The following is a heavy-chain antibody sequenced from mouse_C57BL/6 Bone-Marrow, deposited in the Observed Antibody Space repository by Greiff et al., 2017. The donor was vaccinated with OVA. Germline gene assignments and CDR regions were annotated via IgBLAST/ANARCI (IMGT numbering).Heavy chain of an antibody. J-gene: IGHJ3*01. CDR1: GYTFTSYW. V-gene: IGHV1-50*01. CDR3: ASAVFAY. CDR2: IDPSDSYT. Sequence: QVQLQQPGAELVKPGASVKLSCKASGYTFTSYWMQWVKQRPGQGLEWIGEIDPSDSYTNYNQKFKGKATLTVDTSSSTAYMQLSSLTSEDSAVYYCASAVFAYWGQRTLVTVSA.